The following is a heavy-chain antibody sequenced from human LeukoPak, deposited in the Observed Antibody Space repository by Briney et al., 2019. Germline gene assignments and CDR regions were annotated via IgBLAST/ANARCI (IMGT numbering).Heavy chain of an antibody. CDR2: ISTYNGHT. CDR3: AREDNLMDFWSGYSDY. J-gene: IGHJ4*02. CDR1: CYTFTSYA. V-gene: IGHV1-18*01. D-gene: IGHD3-3*01. Sequence: GASVKVSCKSSCYTFTSYAISWVRQAPGQGLEWMGWISTYNGHTNCAQKLQGRVTMTTDTSTITAYMELRRLRSVDTAVYYCAREDNLMDFWSGYSDYWGQGTLVTVSS.